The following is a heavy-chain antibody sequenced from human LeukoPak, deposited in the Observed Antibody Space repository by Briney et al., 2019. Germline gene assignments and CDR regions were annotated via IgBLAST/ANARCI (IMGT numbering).Heavy chain of an antibody. V-gene: IGHV3-23*01. D-gene: IGHD3-9*01. J-gene: IGHJ4*02. Sequence: GGSLRLSCAASGFTFSGCAMSWVRQAPGKGLAWVSAIRGSGGTTYYADSVKGRFTISRDNSKNTLFLQMNSLRAEDTAVYYCAKGLYDWLSDTDYWGQGTLVTVSS. CDR2: IRGSGGTT. CDR3: AKGLYDWLSDTDY. CDR1: GFTFSGCA.